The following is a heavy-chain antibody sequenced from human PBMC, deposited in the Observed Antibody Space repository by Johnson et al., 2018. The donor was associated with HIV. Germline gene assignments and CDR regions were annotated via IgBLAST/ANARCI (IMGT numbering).Heavy chain of an antibody. Sequence: QVQLVESGGGVVQPGRSLRLSCAASGFTFSSYGMHWVRQAPGKGLEWVSVIYRGGSIYCADSMRGRFSISRANSKNTLYLQMTSLRAENTAVYYCTTDWALRYFDWLLHDAFDIWGQGTMVTVSS. D-gene: IGHD3-9*01. V-gene: IGHV3-NL1*01. CDR1: GFTFSSYG. CDR3: TTDWALRYFDWLLHDAFDI. CDR2: IYRGGSI. J-gene: IGHJ3*02.